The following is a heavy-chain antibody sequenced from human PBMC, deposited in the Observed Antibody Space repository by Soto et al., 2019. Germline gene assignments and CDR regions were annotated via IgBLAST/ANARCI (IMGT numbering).Heavy chain of an antibody. CDR2: ISSSSRTI. Sequence: XXSLRLSFAASGFTFRSYSMNWVPQAPGKGLEWVSYISSSSRTIYCADSVKGRFTISRDNAKNSLYLQMNSLRAEDTAVYYCAREWDGDGYNSGWFDPWGQGTLVTVSS. D-gene: IGHD5-12*01. V-gene: IGHV3-48*01. CDR3: AREWDGDGYNSGWFDP. CDR1: GFTFRSYS. J-gene: IGHJ5*02.